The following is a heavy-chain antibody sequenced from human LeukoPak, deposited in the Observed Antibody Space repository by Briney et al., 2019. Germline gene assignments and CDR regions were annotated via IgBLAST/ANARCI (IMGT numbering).Heavy chain of an antibody. J-gene: IGHJ4*02. CDR3: ARGTNDYGDYVGVVIDY. V-gene: IGHV4-34*01. Sequence: SETLSLTCAVYGGSFSGYYWGWIRQPPGKGLEWIGEINHSGSTNYNPSLKGRVTISVDTSKNQFSLKLSSVTAADTAVYYCARGTNDYGDYVGVVIDYWGQGTLVTVSS. CDR2: INHSGST. CDR1: GGSFSGYY. D-gene: IGHD4-17*01.